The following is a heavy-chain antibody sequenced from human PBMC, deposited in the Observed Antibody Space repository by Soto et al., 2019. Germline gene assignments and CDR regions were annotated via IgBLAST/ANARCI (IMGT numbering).Heavy chain of an antibody. Sequence: SVKVSCKASGGTFSSYAISWVRQAPGQGLEWMGGIIPIFGTANYAQKFQGRVTITADESTSTAYMELSSLRSEDTAVYYCARGPLLRYFDWLLETPRPNWIDPWGHGTLVTISS. CDR1: GGTFSSYA. J-gene: IGHJ5*02. D-gene: IGHD3-9*01. CDR3: ARGPLLRYFDWLLETPRPNWIDP. V-gene: IGHV1-69*13. CDR2: IIPIFGTA.